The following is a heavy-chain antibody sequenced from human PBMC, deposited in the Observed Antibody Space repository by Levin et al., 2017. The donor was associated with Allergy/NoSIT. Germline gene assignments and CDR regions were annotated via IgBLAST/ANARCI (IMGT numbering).Heavy chain of an antibody. V-gene: IGHV3-21*01. J-gene: IGHJ4*02. CDR2: ISSRSSNI. Sequence: GASVKVSCAASGFTFSNYSMNWVRQAPGKGLEWVSSISSRSSNIYYADSVKGRFTISRDNAKNSLYLQMNSLRAEDTAVYYCARDSTAVSSDYWGQGTLDTVSS. D-gene: IGHD4-11*01. CDR3: ARDSTAVSSDY. CDR1: GFTFSNYS.